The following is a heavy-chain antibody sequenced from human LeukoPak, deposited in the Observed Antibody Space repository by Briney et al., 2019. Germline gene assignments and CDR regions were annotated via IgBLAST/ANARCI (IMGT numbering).Heavy chain of an antibody. V-gene: IGHV3-20*04. Sequence: TGGSLRLSCAASGSTFDSYGMSWVRQAPGKGLEWVSGINWNGGSTGYADSVKGRFIISRDNGKNSLFLQMNSLRDDDTALYYCARGDRSGWYFDDWGQGVLVTVSS. J-gene: IGHJ4*02. CDR1: GSTFDSYG. D-gene: IGHD6-19*01. CDR3: ARGDRSGWYFDD. CDR2: INWNGGST.